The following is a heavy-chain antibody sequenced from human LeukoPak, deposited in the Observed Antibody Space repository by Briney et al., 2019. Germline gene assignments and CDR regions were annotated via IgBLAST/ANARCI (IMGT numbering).Heavy chain of an antibody. D-gene: IGHD4-17*01. CDR3: ARVPAFYYGDYWTSSNYFDY. J-gene: IGHJ4*02. V-gene: IGHV4-4*02. CDR2: IFHSGRT. CDR1: GGSFSSGQY. Sequence: SETLSLTCAVFGGSFSSGQYWSWIRQPPGKGLEWIGEIFHSGRTNYNPSLKSRVIISEDKSRNQFSLKLSSVTAADTAVYYCARVPAFYYGDYWTSSNYFDYWGQGTLVTVSS.